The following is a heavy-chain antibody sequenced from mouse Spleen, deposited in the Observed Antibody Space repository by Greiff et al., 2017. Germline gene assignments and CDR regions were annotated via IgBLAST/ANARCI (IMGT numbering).Heavy chain of an antibody. V-gene: IGHV1-53*01. D-gene: IGHD1-1*01. CDR1: GYTFTSYW. CDR2: INPSNGGT. Sequence: QVQLQQPGTELVKPGASVKLSCKASGYTFTSYWMHWVKQRPGQGLEWIGNINPSNGGTNYNEKFKSKATLTVDKSSSTAYMQLSSLTSEDSAVYYCARSPRSFITTEGWVAYWGQGTLVTVSA. CDR3: ARSPRSFITTEGWVAY. J-gene: IGHJ3*01.